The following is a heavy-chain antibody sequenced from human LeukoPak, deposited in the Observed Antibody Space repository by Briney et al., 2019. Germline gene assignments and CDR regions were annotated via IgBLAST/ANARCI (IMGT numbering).Heavy chain of an antibody. Sequence: GGSLRLSCAASGFTFSSYWMSWVRQAPGKGLEWVASFGSDLSFTSYADSVKGRFTISRDNAESSLHLHMHSLRAEDTAVYYCARLDASGLDYWGQGTLVTVSS. CDR1: GFTFSSYW. CDR3: ARLDASGLDY. V-gene: IGHV3-21*06. J-gene: IGHJ4*02. CDR2: FGSDLSFT. D-gene: IGHD6-19*01.